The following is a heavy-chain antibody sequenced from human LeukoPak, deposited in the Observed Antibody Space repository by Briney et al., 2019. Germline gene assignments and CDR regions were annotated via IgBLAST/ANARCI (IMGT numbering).Heavy chain of an antibody. D-gene: IGHD5/OR15-5a*01. Sequence: GRSLTLSCAASGFTFSSNGMQWVRQAPGKGLEWVALIWYDGSKKYYADSVKGRFTISRDNSENTLYLQLNSLRAEDTAIYYCARLQGVSTFDYRGQGTLVTVSS. CDR3: ARLQGVSTFDY. CDR1: GFTFSSNG. J-gene: IGHJ4*02. CDR2: IWYDGSKK. V-gene: IGHV3-33*01.